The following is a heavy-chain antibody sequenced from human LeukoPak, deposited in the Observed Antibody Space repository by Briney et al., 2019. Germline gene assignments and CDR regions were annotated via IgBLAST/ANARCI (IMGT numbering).Heavy chain of an antibody. V-gene: IGHV3-23*01. Sequence: GGSLRLSCAASGFTFSSYSMNWVRQAPGKGLQWVSCISNNGGSTYYADSVRGRFTISRDNPKNTLYLQMNSLRPEDTAVYYCAKNWGGLDYWGQGTLVTVSS. D-gene: IGHD7-27*01. CDR2: ISNNGGST. CDR3: AKNWGGLDY. J-gene: IGHJ4*02. CDR1: GFTFSSYS.